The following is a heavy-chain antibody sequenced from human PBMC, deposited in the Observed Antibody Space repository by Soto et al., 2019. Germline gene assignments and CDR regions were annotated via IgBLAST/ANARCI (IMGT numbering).Heavy chain of an antibody. Sequence: GGSLRLSCAASGFTFSTYWMSWVRQAPGKGLEWVANIKEDGSEKYYVDSVEGRFTISRDNAKNSLYLQMTSLRAEDTALYYCARGWGYFDSSGFPYLYAMDVWGQGTTVTV. V-gene: IGHV3-7*01. CDR1: GFTFSTYW. J-gene: IGHJ6*02. CDR3: ARGWGYFDSSGFPYLYAMDV. D-gene: IGHD3-22*01. CDR2: IKEDGSEK.